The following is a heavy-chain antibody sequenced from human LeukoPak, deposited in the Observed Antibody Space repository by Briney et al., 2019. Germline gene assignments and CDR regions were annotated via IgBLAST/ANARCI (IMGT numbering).Heavy chain of an antibody. V-gene: IGHV4-34*01. Sequence: SETLSLTCAVYGGSFSGYYWSWIRQPPGKGLECIGEINHSGSTNYNPSLKSRVTISVDTSKNQFSLKLSSVTAADTAVYYCASGGTKNWFDPWGQGTLVTVSS. CDR3: ASGGTKNWFDP. CDR1: GGSFSGYY. D-gene: IGHD2-2*01. CDR2: INHSGST. J-gene: IGHJ5*02.